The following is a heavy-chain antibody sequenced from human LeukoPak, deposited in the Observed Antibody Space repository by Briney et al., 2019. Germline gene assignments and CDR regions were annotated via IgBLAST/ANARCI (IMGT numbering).Heavy chain of an antibody. J-gene: IGHJ4*02. V-gene: IGHV3-21*04. CDR3: VTHNWND. Sequence: PGGSLRLSCAASGFTFSSYSMNWVRQAPGKGLEWVSSISSNSSYIYYADSVKGRFTISRDNSKNTLYFQMNSLRVEDTAVYYCVTHNWNDWGQGTLVTVSS. D-gene: IGHD1-20*01. CDR2: ISSNSSYI. CDR1: GFTFSSYS.